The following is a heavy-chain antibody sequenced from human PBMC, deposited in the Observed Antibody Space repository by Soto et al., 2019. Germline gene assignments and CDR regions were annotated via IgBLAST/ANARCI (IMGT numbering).Heavy chain of an antibody. V-gene: IGHV3-30-3*01. CDR1: GFTFSSYA. J-gene: IGHJ6*02. CDR2: ISYDGSNK. D-gene: IGHD2-8*01. Sequence: QVQLVESGGGVVQPGRSLRLSCAASGFTFSSYAMHWVRQAPGKGLEWVAVISYDGSNKYYADSVKGRFTISRDNYKNTLYLQMNSLRAEDTAVYYCARAGVSPLWMDVWGQGTTVTVSS. CDR3: ARAGVSPLWMDV.